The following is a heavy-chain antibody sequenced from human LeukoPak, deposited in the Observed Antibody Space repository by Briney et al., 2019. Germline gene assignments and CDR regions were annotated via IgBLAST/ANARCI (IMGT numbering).Heavy chain of an antibody. CDR1: GYTFTNYG. J-gene: IGHJ4*02. CDR2: ISGHQGNT. V-gene: IGHV1-18*01. CDR3: ARSELGTITAGPFEF. D-gene: IGHD5-12*01. Sequence: ASVKVSCKASGYTFTNYGITWVRQAPGQGLEWMGWISGHQGNTKYAQNFQGRVTMTIDTSTSTAYMDLSSLRSDDTAIYFCARSELGTITAGPFEFWGQGTLVAVSS.